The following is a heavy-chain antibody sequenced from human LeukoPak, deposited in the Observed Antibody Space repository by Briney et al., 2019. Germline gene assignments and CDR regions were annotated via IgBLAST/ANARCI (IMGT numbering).Heavy chain of an antibody. CDR1: GGTFSSYA. CDR3: ARVQWLVHYFDY. J-gene: IGHJ4*02. CDR2: IIPIVGTA. D-gene: IGHD6-19*01. Sequence: GASVKVSCKASGGTFSSYAISWVRQAPGQGLEWMGGIIPIVGTANYAQKFQGRVTITADKSTSTAYMELSSLRSEDTAVYYCARVQWLVHYFDYWGQGTLVTVSS. V-gene: IGHV1-69*06.